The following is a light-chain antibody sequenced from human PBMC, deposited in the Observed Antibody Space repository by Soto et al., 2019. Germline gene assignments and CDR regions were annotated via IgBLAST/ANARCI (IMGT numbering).Light chain of an antibody. CDR1: QNINSY. Sequence: DVQITKSPSSLSTSVGDRVTITCRTSQNINSYLSWYQQKPGKAPRLLIYGASSLQVGVPSRFIGSGSGTDFTLTITSLQPEDFATYYCQQSYSFLSFAGGTNVDVK. V-gene: IGKV1-39*01. J-gene: IGKJ4*01. CDR2: GAS. CDR3: QQSYSFLS.